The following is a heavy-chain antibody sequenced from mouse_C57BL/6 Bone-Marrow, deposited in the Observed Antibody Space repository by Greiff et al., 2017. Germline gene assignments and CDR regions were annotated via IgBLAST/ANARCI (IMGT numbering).Heavy chain of an antibody. CDR3: TITTVPAAGYFDV. CDR2: IYPGNSDT. V-gene: IGHV1-5*01. CDR1: GYTFTSYW. D-gene: IGHD1-1*01. Sequence: EVQLQQSGTVLARPGASVKMSCKTSGYTFTSYWMHWVKQRPGQGLEWIGAIYPGNSDTSYNQKFKGKAKLTAVTSASTAYMALSSLTNEDSAVYYYTITTVPAAGYFDVWGTGTTVTVSS. J-gene: IGHJ1*03.